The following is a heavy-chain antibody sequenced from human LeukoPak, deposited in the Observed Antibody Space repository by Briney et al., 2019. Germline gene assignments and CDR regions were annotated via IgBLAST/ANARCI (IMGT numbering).Heavy chain of an antibody. CDR1: GFAFNTYS. D-gene: IGHD4-17*01. Sequence: PGGSLRLSCAASGFAFNTYSMNWVRQAPGKGLEWVSTISDSGGSTYYADSMKGRFTISRDNSKNTLYLQMNSLRAEDTAIYYCAKRGTVTTFGHCDYWGQGTLVTVSS. CDR3: AKRGTVTTFGHCDY. V-gene: IGHV3-23*01. CDR2: ISDSGGST. J-gene: IGHJ4*02.